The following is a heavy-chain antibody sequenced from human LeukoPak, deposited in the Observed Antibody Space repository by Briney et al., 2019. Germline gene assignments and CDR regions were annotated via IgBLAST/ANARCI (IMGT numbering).Heavy chain of an antibody. CDR3: VKDRTGSWSFDY. CDR1: GFTFSSFA. D-gene: IGHD6-13*01. CDR2: LWYDGSNK. J-gene: IGHJ4*02. V-gene: IGHV3-33*06. Sequence: PGRSLSLSCAASGFTFSSFAMHWVRQAPGKGLEWVAVLWYDGSNKLYGDSVRGRFTISRDNTKNTLYLQMNSLRAEDTAVYYRVKDRTGSWSFDYWGQGTLVTVSS.